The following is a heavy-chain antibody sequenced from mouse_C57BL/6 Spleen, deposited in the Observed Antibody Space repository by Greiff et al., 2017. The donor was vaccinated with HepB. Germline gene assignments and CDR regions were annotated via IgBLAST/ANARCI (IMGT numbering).Heavy chain of an antibody. J-gene: IGHJ2*01. CDR2: IYPGDGDT. V-gene: IGHV1-82*01. Sequence: QVQLQQSGPELVKPGASVKISCKASGYAFSSSWMNWVKQRPGKGLEWIGRIYPGDGDTNYNGKFKGKATLTADKSSSTAYMQLSRLTSEDSAVYFCAKTTVVAHFDYWGQGTTLTVSS. CDR1: GYAFSSSW. D-gene: IGHD1-1*01. CDR3: AKTTVVAHFDY.